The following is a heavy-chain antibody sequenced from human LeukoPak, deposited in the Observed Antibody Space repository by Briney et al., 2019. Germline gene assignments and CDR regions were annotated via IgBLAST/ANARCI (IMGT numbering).Heavy chain of an antibody. D-gene: IGHD3-22*01. CDR2: INPNSGGT. CDR3: AREETYYDSSGYYYLD. CDR1: GYTFTGYY. J-gene: IGHJ4*02. Sequence: GASVKVSCKASGYTFTGYYMHWVRQAPGQGLEWMGWINPNSGGTNYAQKFQGRVTMTRDTSISTAYMELSRLRSDDTAVYYCAREETYYDSSGYYYLDWGQGTLVTVSS. V-gene: IGHV1-2*02.